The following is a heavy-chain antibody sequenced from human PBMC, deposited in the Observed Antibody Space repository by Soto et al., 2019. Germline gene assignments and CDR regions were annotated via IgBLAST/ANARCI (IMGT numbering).Heavy chain of an antibody. CDR1: GYSISSSNW. D-gene: IGHD6-19*01. Sequence: SETLSLTCAVSGYSISSSNWWGWIRQPPGKGLEWIGYIYYSGSTYYNPSLKSRVTMSVDTSKNQFSLKLSSVTAVDTAVYYCARKGQAVAGKDWFDPWGQGTLVTVSS. CDR3: ARKGQAVAGKDWFDP. V-gene: IGHV4-28*01. J-gene: IGHJ5*02. CDR2: IYYSGST.